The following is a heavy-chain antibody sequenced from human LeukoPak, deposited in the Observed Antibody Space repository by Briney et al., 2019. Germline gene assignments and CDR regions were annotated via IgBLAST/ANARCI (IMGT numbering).Heavy chain of an antibody. Sequence: ASVKVSCKASGHTFTTYYVHLVRQAPGQGLEWMGVINPSGDGTNYPQRFQGRVTLTRDTSTSTVYMELSNLRSEDTAIYYCAKETPNTGWFDPWGQGTLVTVSS. D-gene: IGHD1-14*01. J-gene: IGHJ5*02. CDR1: GHTFTTYY. CDR3: AKETPNTGWFDP. V-gene: IGHV1-46*01. CDR2: INPSGDGT.